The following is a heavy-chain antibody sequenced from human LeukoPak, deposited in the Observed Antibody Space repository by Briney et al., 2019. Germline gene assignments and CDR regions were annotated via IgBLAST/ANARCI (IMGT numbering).Heavy chain of an antibody. D-gene: IGHD6-19*01. CDR2: IIPIFGTA. CDR3: ASEHHSGRSY. V-gene: IGHV1-69*05. Sequence: GASVKVSCKASGGTFSSYAISWVRQAPGQGLEWMGRIIPIFGTANYAQKFQGRVTITTDESTSTAYMELSSLRSEDTAVYYCASEHHSGRSYWGQGTLVTVSS. CDR1: GGTFSSYA. J-gene: IGHJ4*02.